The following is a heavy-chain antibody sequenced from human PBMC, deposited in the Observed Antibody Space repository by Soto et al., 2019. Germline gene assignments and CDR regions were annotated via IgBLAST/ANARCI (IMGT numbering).Heavy chain of an antibody. V-gene: IGHV3-7*01. J-gene: IGHJ5*02. D-gene: IGHD5-12*01. CDR2: IKQDGSEK. Sequence: EVQLVESGGGLVQPGGSLRLSCAASGFTFSSYWMSWVRQAPGKGLEWVANIKQDGSEKYYVDSVKGRFTISRDNAKNSLYLQMNSLRAEDTAVYYCARDPSGYVTNWFDPWGQGTLVTVSS. CDR1: GFTFSSYW. CDR3: ARDPSGYVTNWFDP.